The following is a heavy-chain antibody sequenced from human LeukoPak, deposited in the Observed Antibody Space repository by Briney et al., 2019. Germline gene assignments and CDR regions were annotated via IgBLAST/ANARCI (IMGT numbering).Heavy chain of an antibody. J-gene: IGHJ4*02. CDR1: GGSFSGYY. CDR2: INHSGST. Sequence: PSETLSLTCAVYGGSFSGYYWSWIRQPPGKGLEWIGEINHSGSTNYNPSLKSRVTISVDTSKNQFSLKLSSVTAADTAVYYCARGGATMYSSGWRDFDYWGQGTLVTVSS. CDR3: ARGGATMYSSGWRDFDY. V-gene: IGHV4-34*01. D-gene: IGHD6-19*01.